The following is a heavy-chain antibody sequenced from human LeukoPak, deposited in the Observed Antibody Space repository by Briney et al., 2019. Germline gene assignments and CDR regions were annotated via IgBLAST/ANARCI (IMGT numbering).Heavy chain of an antibody. D-gene: IGHD1-14*01. V-gene: IGHV3-21*01. CDR1: GFTFSSCG. CDR2: IGPTGTDR. Sequence: KPGGSLRLSCAASGFTFSSCGFNCGRQAPGKGLEGVSSIGPTGTDRYYADSVRGRFTISRDNAKNSMYLQMDSLRDEDTAVYYCATETIGRHYDYWGQGTLLTVSS. CDR3: ATETIGRHYDY. J-gene: IGHJ4*02.